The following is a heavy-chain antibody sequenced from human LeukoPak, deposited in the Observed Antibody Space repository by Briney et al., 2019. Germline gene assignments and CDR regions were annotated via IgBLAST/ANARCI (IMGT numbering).Heavy chain of an antibody. CDR3: AREQKSSSWYGQIDY. D-gene: IGHD6-13*01. Sequence: PETLSLTCTVSGGSISSYYWSWIRQPAGKGLEWIGRIYTSGSTNYNPSLMSRVTISVDTSKNQFSLKLSSVTAADTAVYYCAREQKSSSWYGQIDYWGQGTLVTVSS. CDR1: GGSISSYY. V-gene: IGHV4-4*07. CDR2: IYTSGST. J-gene: IGHJ4*02.